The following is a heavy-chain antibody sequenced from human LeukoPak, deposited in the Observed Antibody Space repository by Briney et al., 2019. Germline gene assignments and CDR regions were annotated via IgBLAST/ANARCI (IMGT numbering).Heavy chain of an antibody. CDR1: GGSFSGYY. V-gene: IGHV4-34*01. Sequence: SETLSLTCAVYGGSFSGYYWSWIRQPPGKGLEWIGEINHSGSTNYNPSLKSRVTISVDTSKNQFSLKLSSVTAADTAVYYCGRAPYYRYSSGYIDYWGQGTLVTVSS. CDR2: INHSGST. CDR3: GRAPYYRYSSGYIDY. J-gene: IGHJ4*02. D-gene: IGHD5-18*01.